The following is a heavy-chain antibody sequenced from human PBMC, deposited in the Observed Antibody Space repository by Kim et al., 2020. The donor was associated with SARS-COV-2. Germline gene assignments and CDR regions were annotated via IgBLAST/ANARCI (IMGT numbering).Heavy chain of an antibody. J-gene: IGHJ6*02. CDR3: ARDIDDFYYYYGMDV. D-gene: IGHD3-3*01. V-gene: IGHV3-48*02. Sequence: GGSLRLSCAASGFTFSSYSMNWVRQAPGKGLEWVSYISSSSSTIYYADSVKGRFTISRDNAKNSLYLQMNGLRDEDTAVYYCARDIDDFYYYYGMDVWGQGTTVTVSS. CDR2: ISSSSSTI. CDR1: GFTFSSYS.